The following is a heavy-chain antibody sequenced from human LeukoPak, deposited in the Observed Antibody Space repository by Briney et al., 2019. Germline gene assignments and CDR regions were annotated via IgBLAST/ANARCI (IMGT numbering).Heavy chain of an antibody. CDR2: ISSNGGST. V-gene: IGHV3-64*01. D-gene: IGHD6-19*01. J-gene: IGHJ4*02. Sequence: PGGSLRLSCAASGFTFSSYAMHWVRQAPGKGLEYVSAISSNGGSTYYANSVKGRFTISRDNSKNTLYLQMGSLRAEDMAVYYCARDLGGSGRGHFDYWGQGTLVTVSS. CDR3: ARDLGGSGRGHFDY. CDR1: GFTFSSYA.